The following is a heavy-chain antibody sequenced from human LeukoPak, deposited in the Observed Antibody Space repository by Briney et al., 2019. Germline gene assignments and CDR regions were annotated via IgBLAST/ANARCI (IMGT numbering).Heavy chain of an antibody. J-gene: IGHJ6*02. V-gene: IGHV3-21*01. CDR2: ISSSSSYI. CDR1: GFTFSSYS. CDR3: AREGGQQLGGYYYYGMDV. D-gene: IGHD6-13*01. Sequence: RSGGSLRLSCAASGFTFSSYSMNWVRQAPGKGLEWVSSISSSSSYIYYADSVKGRFTISRDNAKNSLYLQMNSLRAEDTAVYYCAREGGQQLGGYYYYGMDVWGQGTTVTVSS.